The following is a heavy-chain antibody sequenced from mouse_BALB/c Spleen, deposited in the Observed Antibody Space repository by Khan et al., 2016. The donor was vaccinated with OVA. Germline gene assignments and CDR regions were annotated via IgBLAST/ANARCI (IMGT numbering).Heavy chain of an antibody. CDR3: ARGDGYYEDAMDY. J-gene: IGHJ4*01. CDR1: GFSLTSYG. V-gene: IGHV2-9*02. Sequence: QVQLKQSGPGLVAPSQSLSITCTVSGFSLTSYGIHWVRQPPGKGLEWLGVIWAGGSTNYNSALMSRLSLCKDKSKSQVFLKISSLQTDETAMYYCARGDGYYEDAMDYWGQGTSVTVSS. CDR2: IWAGGST. D-gene: IGHD2-3*01.